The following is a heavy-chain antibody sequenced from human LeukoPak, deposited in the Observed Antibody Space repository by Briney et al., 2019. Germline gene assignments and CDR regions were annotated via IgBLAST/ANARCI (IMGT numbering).Heavy chain of an antibody. Sequence: GGSLRLSCVASGFTFSSYEMNWVRQAPGKGLEWVSYISSSVNTIYYADSVKGRFTISRDNAKKSLYLQMSSLRVEDTGVYYCARVALTVAETEDYWGQGTLVTVSS. CDR2: ISSSVNTI. J-gene: IGHJ4*02. D-gene: IGHD3-3*02. CDR3: ARVALTVAETEDY. V-gene: IGHV3-48*03. CDR1: GFTFSSYE.